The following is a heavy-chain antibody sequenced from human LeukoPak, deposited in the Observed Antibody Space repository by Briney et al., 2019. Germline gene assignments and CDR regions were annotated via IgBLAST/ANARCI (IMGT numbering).Heavy chain of an antibody. J-gene: IGHJ4*02. D-gene: IGHD2-15*01. V-gene: IGHV3-7*01. CDR2: IRQDGFEK. CDR3: ARAAPFDCSGASCSLFDY. Sequence: GGSLRLSCAVSGFTFYTYWMSWVRQAPGKGVEWVATIRQDGFEKFYVVSVKGRFTISRDNAENSLSLQMNSLRAEDTAVYYCARAAPFDCSGASCSLFDYWGQGTLVTVSS. CDR1: GFTFYTYW.